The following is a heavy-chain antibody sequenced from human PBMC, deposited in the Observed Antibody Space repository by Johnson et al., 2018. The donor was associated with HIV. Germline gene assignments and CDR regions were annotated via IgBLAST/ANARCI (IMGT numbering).Heavy chain of an antibody. Sequence: VQLVESGGGVVQPGGSLRLSCAASGFTFNDYAMHWVRQAPGKGLEWVSGINWNGGSTGYADSVKGRFTISRDNAKNTLYLQMNSLRAEDTAVYYCAKDQWSSSWTNDAFDVWGQGTMVTVSS. D-gene: IGHD6-13*01. CDR1: GFTFNDYA. V-gene: IGHV3-20*04. CDR3: AKDQWSSSWTNDAFDV. CDR2: INWNGGST. J-gene: IGHJ3*01.